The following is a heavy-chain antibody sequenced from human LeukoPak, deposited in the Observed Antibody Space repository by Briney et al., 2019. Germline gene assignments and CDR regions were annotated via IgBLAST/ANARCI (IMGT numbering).Heavy chain of an antibody. J-gene: IGHJ4*02. D-gene: IGHD4-11*01. CDR3: AKDLIDYSNYQPPDY. Sequence: SGGSLRLSCAASGFTFSSYGMHWVRRAPGKGLEWVAVISYDGSNKYYADSVKGRFTISRDNSKNTLYLQMNSLRAEDTAVYYCAKDLIDYSNYQPPDYWGQGTLVTVSS. CDR2: ISYDGSNK. V-gene: IGHV3-30*18. CDR1: GFTFSSYG.